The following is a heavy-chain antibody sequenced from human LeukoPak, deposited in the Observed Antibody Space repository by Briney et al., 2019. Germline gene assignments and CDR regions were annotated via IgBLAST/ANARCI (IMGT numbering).Heavy chain of an antibody. J-gene: IGHJ4*02. CDR1: GFTVSSNY. D-gene: IGHD3-3*01. Sequence: GGSLRLSCAASGFTVSSNYMSWVRQAPGKGLEWVSVIYSGGSTYYADSVKGRFTISRDNSKNTLYLQMNSLRAEDTAVYYCAKGYPGVVIIYYFDYWGQGTLVTVSS. CDR2: IYSGGST. CDR3: AKGYPGVVIIYYFDY. V-gene: IGHV3-53*01.